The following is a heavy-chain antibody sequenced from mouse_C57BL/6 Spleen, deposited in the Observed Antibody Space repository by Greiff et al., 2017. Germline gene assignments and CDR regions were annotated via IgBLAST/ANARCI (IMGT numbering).Heavy chain of an antibody. D-gene: IGHD1-1*02. V-gene: IGHV1-82*01. CDR2: IYPGDGDT. J-gene: IGHJ2*01. CDR1: GYAFSSSW. Sequence: VQLQQSGPELVKPGASVKISCKASGYAFSSSWMNWVKQRPGKGLEWIGRIYPGDGDTNYNGKFKGKATLTAAKSSSTAYMQLSSLTSEDSAVYFCASGAQASFDYWGQGTTLTVSS. CDR3: ASGAQASFDY.